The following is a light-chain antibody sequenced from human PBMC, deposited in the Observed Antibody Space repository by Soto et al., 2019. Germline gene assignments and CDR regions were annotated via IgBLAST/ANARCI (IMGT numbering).Light chain of an antibody. V-gene: IGLV1-40*01. J-gene: IGLJ1*01. CDR2: ANS. Sequence: QLVLTQPPSVSGAPGQRVTISCTGSSSNIGAGYDVHWYQQLPGAAPKLLIYANSHRPSGVPDRFSGSKSGTSASLAITGLQAEDEADYYCQSYDSSLTGSFGTGTKLTVL. CDR3: QSYDSSLTGS. CDR1: SSNIGAGYD.